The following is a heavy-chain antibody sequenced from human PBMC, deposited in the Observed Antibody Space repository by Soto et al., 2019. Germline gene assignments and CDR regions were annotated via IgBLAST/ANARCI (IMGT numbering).Heavy chain of an antibody. D-gene: IGHD6-13*01. CDR2: MNSDGRTT. Sequence: VQLVESGGGVVQPGRSLRLSCAGSGFTFRSDAMHWVRQAPGKGLEWVSRMNSDGRTTNYADSVKGRFTISRDNARNTLYLQMNSLRAEDTAVYYCVRDGYPAWVYGVDVWGQGTTVTVSS. CDR3: VRDGYPAWVYGVDV. V-gene: IGHV3-74*01. J-gene: IGHJ6*02. CDR1: GFTFRSDA.